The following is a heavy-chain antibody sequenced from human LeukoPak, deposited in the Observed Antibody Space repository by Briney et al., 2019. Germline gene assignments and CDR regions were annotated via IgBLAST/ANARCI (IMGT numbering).Heavy chain of an antibody. Sequence: PGRSLRLSCAASGFTFSSYAMHWVRQAPGKGLEWVAVISYDGSNKYYADSVRGRFTISRDNSKNTLYLQMNSLRAEDTAVYYCARSPDYSDYWGQGTLVTVSS. CDR2: ISYDGSNK. J-gene: IGHJ4*02. CDR3: ARSPDYSDY. CDR1: GFTFSSYA. D-gene: IGHD3-9*01. V-gene: IGHV3-30-3*01.